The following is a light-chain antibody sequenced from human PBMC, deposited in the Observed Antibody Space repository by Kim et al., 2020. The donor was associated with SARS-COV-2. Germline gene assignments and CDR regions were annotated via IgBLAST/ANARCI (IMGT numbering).Light chain of an antibody. CDR3: QQYRAVPYT. J-gene: IGKJ2*01. CDR2: DAS. CDR1: QDITNY. V-gene: IGKV1-33*01. Sequence: DIQMTQSPSSLSTSVGDRVIITCQASQDITNYLNWYQQKPGKAPKLLISDASDLETGVPSRFSGSGYGTIFTFTISTLQPEDIATYYCQQYRAVPYTFGQGTKVDIK.